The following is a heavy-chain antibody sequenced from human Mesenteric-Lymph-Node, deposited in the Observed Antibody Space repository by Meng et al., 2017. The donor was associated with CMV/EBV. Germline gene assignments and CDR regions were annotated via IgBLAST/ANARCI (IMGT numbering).Heavy chain of an antibody. D-gene: IGHD3-10*01. CDR1: GYTFTGYY. CDR3: ARGVSSGSYYRGFGY. CDR2: MNPNSGGT. Sequence: ASVKVSCKASGYTFTGYYMHWVRQAPGQGLEWMGWMNPNSGGTNYAQKFQGRVTMTRDTSISTAYMELSRLRSDDTAVYYCARGVSSGSYYRGFGYWGQGTLVTVSS. J-gene: IGHJ4*02. V-gene: IGHV1-2*02.